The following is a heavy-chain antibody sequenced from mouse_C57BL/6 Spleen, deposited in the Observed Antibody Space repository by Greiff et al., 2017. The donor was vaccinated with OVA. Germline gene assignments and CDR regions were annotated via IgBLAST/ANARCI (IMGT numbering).Heavy chain of an antibody. V-gene: IGHV3-6*01. CDR3: ARDRDYDGVFAY. CDR1: GYSITSGYY. D-gene: IGHD2-4*01. Sequence: EVQRVESGPGLVKPSQSLSLTCSVTGYSITSGYYWNWIRQFPGNKLEWMGYISYDGSNNYNPSLKNRISITRDTSKNQFFLKLNSVTTEDTATYYCARDRDYDGVFAYWGQGTLVTVSA. CDR2: ISYDGSN. J-gene: IGHJ3*01.